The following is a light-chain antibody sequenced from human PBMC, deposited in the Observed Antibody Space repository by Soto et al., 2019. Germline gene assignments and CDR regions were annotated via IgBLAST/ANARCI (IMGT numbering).Light chain of an antibody. CDR2: GDS. J-gene: IGLJ1*01. V-gene: IGLV1-40*01. CDR3: QSYDSTLDAPYV. Sequence: QSALTQPPSVSGAPGQRVTISCTGSGSNIGAGYDVHWYQHRPGTAPKLLVFGDSHRPSGVPDRFSGSKSGTSASLAITGLQAEDEGDYYCQSYDSTLDAPYVFGTGTKVTVL. CDR1: GSNIGAGYD.